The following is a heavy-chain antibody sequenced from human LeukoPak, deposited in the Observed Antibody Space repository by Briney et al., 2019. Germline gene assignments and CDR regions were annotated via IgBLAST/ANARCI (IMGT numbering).Heavy chain of an antibody. CDR1: GYTFTSYD. D-gene: IGHD3-3*01. Sequence: ASVKVSCKASGYTFTSYDINWVRQATGQGLEWMGWMNPNSGNTGYAQKFQGRVTMTRNTSISTAYMELSSLRSEDTAMYYCARGDYYDFWSGYFGEPSTIIDYWGQGTLVTVSS. J-gene: IGHJ4*02. CDR3: ARGDYYDFWSGYFGEPSTIIDY. CDR2: MNPNSGNT. V-gene: IGHV1-8*01.